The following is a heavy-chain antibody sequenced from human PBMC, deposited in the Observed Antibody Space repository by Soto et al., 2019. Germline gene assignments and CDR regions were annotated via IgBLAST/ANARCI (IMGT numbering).Heavy chain of an antibody. J-gene: IGHJ4*02. CDR3: AKAWGIDY. CDR2: ISGSGSST. D-gene: IGHD7-27*01. Sequence: GGSLRLSCEASGFTFSSYTISWVRQAPGKGLEWVSTISGSGSSTYSADSVKGRFTISRDNSKNTLYLQMNSLRVEDTAIYYCAKAWGIDYWGQGTLVTVSS. V-gene: IGHV3-23*01. CDR1: GFTFSSYT.